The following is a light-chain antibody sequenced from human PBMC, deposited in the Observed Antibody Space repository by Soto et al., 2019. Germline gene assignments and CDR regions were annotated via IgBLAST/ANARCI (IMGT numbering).Light chain of an antibody. J-gene: IGKJ1*01. V-gene: IGKV1-39*01. CDR3: QQTYSTPPGT. CDR2: DAS. Sequence: DIHLTQSPSSLSASVGDRVTISCRATQGIGTYLTWYQQKPGRAPNLLIYDASTLQTGAPSRFSGRASATDFTLTISSLQPEDVGTYFCQQTYSTPPGTFGQGTRVEI. CDR1: QGIGTY.